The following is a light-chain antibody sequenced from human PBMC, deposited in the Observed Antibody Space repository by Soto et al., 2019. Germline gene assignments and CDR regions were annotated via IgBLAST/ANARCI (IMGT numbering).Light chain of an antibody. CDR1: QSVSSPY. CDR2: GAS. Sequence: EVVLTQSPVTLSLSPGERATLSCRASQSVSSPYLAWYQQKPGQPPRLLIYGASSRATDIPDRFIGSGSGTEFPLTIARLAPEDFAMYYCQQYGTSPFTFGPGTQVHI. CDR3: QQYGTSPFT. V-gene: IGKV3-20*01. J-gene: IGKJ3*01.